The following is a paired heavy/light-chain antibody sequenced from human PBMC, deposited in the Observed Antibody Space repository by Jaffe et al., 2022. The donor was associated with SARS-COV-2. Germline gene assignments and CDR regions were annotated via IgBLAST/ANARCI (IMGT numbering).Heavy chain of an antibody. D-gene: IGHD3-3*01. V-gene: IGHV4-39*01. CDR1: GGSISNTDYF. Sequence: QLQLQESGPGLVRPSETLSLTCSVSGGSISNTDYFWGWIRQPPGQSLEWIGSISYSGSTYQNPSLESRATISVDTTRNRFSLRLTSVTAADSAMYFCARQGPNKLRFLHWSFDFWGQGNLVTVSS. CDR3: ARQGPNKLRFLHWSFDF. J-gene: IGHJ4*02. CDR2: ISYSGST.
Light chain of an antibody. CDR2: DAS. CDR3: QHYGGPVLT. J-gene: IGKJ4*01. V-gene: IGKV3-20*01. Sequence: EVVVTQSPGTLSLSPGERATLSCRANPNFRSSYLAWYQQRPGQAPRLLIYDASNRATGIPDRFSGSGSGTDSTLTITRLEPEDFGVYYCQHYGGPVLTFGGGTKVEIK. CDR1: PNFRSSY.